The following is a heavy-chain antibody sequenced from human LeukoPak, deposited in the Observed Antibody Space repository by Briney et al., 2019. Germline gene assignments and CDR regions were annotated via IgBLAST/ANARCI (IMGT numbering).Heavy chain of an antibody. CDR3: ARGYYPPRWYFDL. CDR1: GGSFSSYS. V-gene: IGHV4-34*01. J-gene: IGHJ2*01. Sequence: ETLSLTCALYGGSFSSYSWSWTWIRQTPEKGLEWIGEIIEKGNANYNPSLKSRVTIDLDTSKNQFSLKLTSMTAADTAMYYCARGYYPPRWYFDLWGRGTLVTV. D-gene: IGHD3-10*01. CDR2: IIEKGNA.